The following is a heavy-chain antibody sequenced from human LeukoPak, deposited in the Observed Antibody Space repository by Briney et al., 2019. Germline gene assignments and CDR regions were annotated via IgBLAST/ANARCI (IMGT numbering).Heavy chain of an antibody. CDR1: GYTFTSYG. Sequence: ASVKVSRKASGYTFTSYGISWVRQAPGQGLEWMGWISAYNGNTNYAQKLQGRVTMTTDTSTSTAHMELRSLRSDDTAVYYCASRVGSSWGGDAFDIWGQGTMVTVSS. CDR2: ISAYNGNT. V-gene: IGHV1-18*01. CDR3: ASRVGSSWGGDAFDI. D-gene: IGHD6-13*01. J-gene: IGHJ3*02.